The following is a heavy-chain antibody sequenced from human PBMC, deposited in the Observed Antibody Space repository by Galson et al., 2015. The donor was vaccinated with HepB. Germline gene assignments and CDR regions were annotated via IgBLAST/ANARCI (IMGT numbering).Heavy chain of an antibody. CDR1: GFTVSSNY. Sequence: SLRLSCAASGFTVSSNYMSWVRQAPGKGLEWVSVIYSGGSTYYADSVKGRFTNSRDNSKNTLYLQMNSLRAEDTAVYYCARGYDSDYFDYWGQGTLVTVSS. D-gene: IGHD5-12*01. CDR3: ARGYDSDYFDY. J-gene: IGHJ4*02. CDR2: IYSGGST. V-gene: IGHV3-53*01.